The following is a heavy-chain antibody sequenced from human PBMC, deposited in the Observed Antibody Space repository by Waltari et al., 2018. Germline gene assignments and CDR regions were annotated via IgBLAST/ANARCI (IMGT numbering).Heavy chain of an antibody. Sequence: EVQLLESGGGLAQPGGSLRLSCAASGFTFSDYAMSWVRQAPGKGLEWVSFVYSGGSTTYYSDSGKGRFTISRDDSKNTMLLQMNSLRAEDTAIYYCAKDLGGTDWSHYFDSWGQGTLIAVSS. CDR1: GFTFSDYA. CDR2: VYSGGSTT. V-gene: IGHV3-23*03. CDR3: AKDLGGTDWSHYFDS. D-gene: IGHD2-21*01. J-gene: IGHJ4*02.